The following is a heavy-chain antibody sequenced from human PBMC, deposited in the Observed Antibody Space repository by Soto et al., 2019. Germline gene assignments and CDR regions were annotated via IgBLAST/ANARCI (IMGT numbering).Heavy chain of an antibody. J-gene: IGHJ6*02. CDR3: XXXXXXXXXXXXXRYGLDV. V-gene: IGHV3-23*01. CDR2: XSAGGDST. Sequence: EVQLLESGGGLVQPGGSLRLSCAASGFTFSSYAMNWVRQAPGKXXEXXXXXSAGGDSTYYADSVKGRFTFSRDNSKXTXXXQMXXXXXXXXXXXXXXXXXXXXXXXXXXRYGLDVWGQGTTVTVSS. CDR1: GFTFSSYA.